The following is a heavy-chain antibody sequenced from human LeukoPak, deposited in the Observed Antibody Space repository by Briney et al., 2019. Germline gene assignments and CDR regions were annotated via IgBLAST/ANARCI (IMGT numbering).Heavy chain of an antibody. D-gene: IGHD4-17*01. CDR2: ISSSSSYI. Sequence: GGSLRLSCAASGFIFNSYDMNWVRQAPGKGLEWVSSISSSSSYIYYADSVKGRFTISRDNAKNSLYLQMSSLRAEDTVVCYCARDLGTTVTSRGTFDPWGQGTLVTVSS. CDR1: GFIFNSYD. CDR3: ARDLGTTVTSRGTFDP. J-gene: IGHJ5*02. V-gene: IGHV3-21*01.